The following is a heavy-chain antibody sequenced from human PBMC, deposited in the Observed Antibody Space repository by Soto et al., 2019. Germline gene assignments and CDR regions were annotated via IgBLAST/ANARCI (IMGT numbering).Heavy chain of an antibody. CDR2: INPNSGGT. CDR1: GYTFTGYY. CDR3: ARDRDIAAAGTTLYYYYGMDV. V-gene: IGHV1-2*04. J-gene: IGHJ6*02. D-gene: IGHD6-13*01. Sequence: ASVKVSCKASGYTFTGYYMHWVRQAPGQGLEWMGWINPNSGGTNYAQKFQGWVTMTRDTSIRTAYMERSRLRSADTAVYYCARDRDIAAAGTTLYYYYGMDVWGQGTTVTVSS.